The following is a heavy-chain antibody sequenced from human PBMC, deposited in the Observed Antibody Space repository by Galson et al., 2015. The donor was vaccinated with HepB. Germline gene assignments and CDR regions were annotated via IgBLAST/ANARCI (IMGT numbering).Heavy chain of an antibody. D-gene: IGHD1-7*01. V-gene: IGHV3-23*01. J-gene: IGHJ4*02. Sequence: SLRLSCAGSGFTFSNFAMSWVRQAPGKGLEWVSSISGSAGTTYNADSVKGRFTISRDNSENTLYLQMDSLRADDTAVYYCAKDRHRVFDLNYAGGDFFDYWGQGTLVTVSS. CDR1: GFTFSNFA. CDR2: ISGSAGTT. CDR3: AKDRHRVFDLNYAGGDFFDY.